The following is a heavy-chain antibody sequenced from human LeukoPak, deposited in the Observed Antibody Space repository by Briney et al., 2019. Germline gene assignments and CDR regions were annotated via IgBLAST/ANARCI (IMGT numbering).Heavy chain of an antibody. CDR2: INAGNGNT. D-gene: IGHD6-19*01. CDR1: GYTFTSYA. CDR3: ARDWVYSSGWYTYYYGMDV. Sequence: ASVKVSCKASGYTFTSYAMHWVRQAPGQRLEWMGWINAGNGNTKYSQKFQGRVTITRDTSASTAYMELSSLGSEDTAVYYCARDWVYSSGWYTYYYGMDVWGQGTTVTVSS. J-gene: IGHJ6*02. V-gene: IGHV1-3*01.